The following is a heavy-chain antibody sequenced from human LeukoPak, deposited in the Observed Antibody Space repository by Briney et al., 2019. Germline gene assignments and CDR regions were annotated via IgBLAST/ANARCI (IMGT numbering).Heavy chain of an antibody. Sequence: GASVKVSCKASGGTFSSYAISWVRQAPGQGLEWRGGNIPIFGTANYAQKFQGRVTITADESTSTAYMELSSLRSEDTAVYYCARVVRYWGPATARFDYWGQGTLVTVSS. J-gene: IGHJ4*02. CDR1: GGTFSSYA. CDR3: ARVVRYWGPATARFDY. CDR2: NIPIFGTA. V-gene: IGHV1-69*13. D-gene: IGHD7-27*01.